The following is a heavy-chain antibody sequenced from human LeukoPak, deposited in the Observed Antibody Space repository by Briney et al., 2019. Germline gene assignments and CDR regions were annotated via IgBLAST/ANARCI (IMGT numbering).Heavy chain of an antibody. D-gene: IGHD5-12*01. CDR1: GYTFTSYG. CDR2: ISAYNGNT. CDR3: ARGPIVATIYYYYYYMDV. V-gene: IGHV1-18*01. Sequence: ASVKVSCKASGYTFTSYGISWVRQAPGQGLEWMGWISAYNGNTNYAQKLQGRVTITADESTSTAYMELSSLRSEDTAVYYCARGPIVATIYYYYYYMDVWGKGTTVTISS. J-gene: IGHJ6*03.